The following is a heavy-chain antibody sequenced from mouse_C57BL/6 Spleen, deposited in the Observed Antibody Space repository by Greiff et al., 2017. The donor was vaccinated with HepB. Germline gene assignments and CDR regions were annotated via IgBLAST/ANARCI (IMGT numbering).Heavy chain of an antibody. CDR1: GFTFSSYA. V-gene: IGHV5-4*03. CDR3: ARRGYSNYDWYFDV. D-gene: IGHD2-5*01. J-gene: IGHJ1*03. Sequence: DVQLVESGGGLVKPGGSLKLSCAASGFTFSSYAMSWVRQTPEKRLEWVATISDGGSYTYYPDNVKGRFTISRDNAKNNLYLQMSHLKSEDTAMYYCARRGYSNYDWYFDVWGTGTTVTVSS. CDR2: ISDGGSYT.